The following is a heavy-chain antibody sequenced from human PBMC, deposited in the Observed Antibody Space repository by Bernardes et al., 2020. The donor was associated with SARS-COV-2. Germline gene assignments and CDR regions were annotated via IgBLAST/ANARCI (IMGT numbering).Heavy chain of an antibody. Sequence: SETLSLTCTVSGVSISGHYWSWIRQPPGKGLEWIGYIYYKGTTKYTPSLNIRVSMSLDTSKNQFSLRLSSVTAADTAVYYCARAFDPFEYWGQGILVTVSS. CDR3: ARAFDPFEY. CDR1: GVSISGHY. J-gene: IGHJ4*02. V-gene: IGHV4-59*11. CDR2: IYYKGTT.